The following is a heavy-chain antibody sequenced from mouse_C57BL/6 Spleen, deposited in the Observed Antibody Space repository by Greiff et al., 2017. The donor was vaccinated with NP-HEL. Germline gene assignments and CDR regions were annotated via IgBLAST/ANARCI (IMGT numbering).Heavy chain of an antibody. D-gene: IGHD4-1*01. Sequence: QVQLQQSGAELARPGASVKMSCKASGYTFTSYTMHWVKQRPGQGLEWIGYINPSSGYTKYNQKFKDKATLTADKSSSTAYMQLSSLTSEDSAVYYCARSLTGGYFDYWGQGTTLTVSS. CDR1: GYTFTSYT. V-gene: IGHV1-4*01. CDR3: ARSLTGGYFDY. J-gene: IGHJ2*01. CDR2: INPSSGYT.